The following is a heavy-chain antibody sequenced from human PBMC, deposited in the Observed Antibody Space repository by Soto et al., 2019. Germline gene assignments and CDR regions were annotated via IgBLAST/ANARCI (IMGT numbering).Heavy chain of an antibody. J-gene: IGHJ6*02. V-gene: IGHV4-30-4*01. D-gene: IGHD6-19*01. Sequence: PSETLSLTCTVSGGSFRSGDNYWGWIRQPPGQGLEWMGYISYSGSTYYNPALRNRVTIAVVTSKNQFSLKLTSVTAAATAVYHCAREAGNYYYSSDMDVWGLGTTVT. CDR2: ISYSGST. CDR1: GGSFRSGDNY. CDR3: AREAGNYYYSSDMDV.